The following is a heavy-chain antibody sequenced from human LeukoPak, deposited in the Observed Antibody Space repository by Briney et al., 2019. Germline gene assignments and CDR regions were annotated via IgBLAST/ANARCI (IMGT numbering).Heavy chain of an antibody. D-gene: IGHD3-22*01. J-gene: IGHJ4*02. CDR2: ISWNSGSI. Sequence: GGSLRLSCAASGFTFDDYAMHWVRQAPGKGLEWVSGISWNSGSIGYADSVKGRFTISRDNAKNSLYLQMNSLSAEDTALYYCAKDYYDSSGYLDYWGQGTLVTVSS. CDR1: GFTFDDYA. CDR3: AKDYYDSSGYLDY. V-gene: IGHV3-9*01.